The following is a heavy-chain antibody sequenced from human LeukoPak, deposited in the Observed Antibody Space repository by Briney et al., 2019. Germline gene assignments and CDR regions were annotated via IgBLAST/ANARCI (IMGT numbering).Heavy chain of an antibody. D-gene: IGHD1-26*01. CDR3: ASSGSYRFDY. CDR1: GFTFSRYT. V-gene: IGHV3-48*02. CDR2: ISTSGSAM. J-gene: IGHJ4*02. Sequence: PGGSLRLSGAASGFTFSRYTMNWVRQAPGKGLEWVSHISTSGSAMYYADSVKGRFTISRDNAKDSLYLQMNSLRDEDTAVYYCASSGSYRFDYWGQGTLVTVSS.